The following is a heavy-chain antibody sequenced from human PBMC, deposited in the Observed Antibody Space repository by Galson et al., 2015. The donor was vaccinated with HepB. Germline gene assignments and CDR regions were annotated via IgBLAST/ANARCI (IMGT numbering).Heavy chain of an antibody. CDR3: VRLESSSSGLVYFQH. J-gene: IGHJ1*01. CDR1: GYSFTSYW. V-gene: IGHV5-10-1*01. CDR2: IDPSDSYT. D-gene: IGHD6-6*01. Sequence: QSGAEVKKPGESLRISCKGSGYSFTSYWISWVRQMPGKGLEWMGRIDPSDSYTNYSPSFQGHVIISADKSISTAYLQWSSLKASDTAMYYCVRLESSSSGLVYFQHWGQGTLVTVSS.